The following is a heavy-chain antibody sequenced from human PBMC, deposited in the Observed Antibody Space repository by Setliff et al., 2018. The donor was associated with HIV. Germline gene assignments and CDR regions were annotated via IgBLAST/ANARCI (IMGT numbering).Heavy chain of an antibody. CDR2: VHYSGNT. CDR3: ASEKVAWTVSDSFFEF. J-gene: IGHJ4*02. V-gene: IGHV4-59*01. CDR1: GVSMTNNY. Sequence: SETLSLTCSVSGVSMTNNYWTWIRQSPGKGLEWIGYVHYSGNTRYNPSLKSRVTISVDTSKNKFPLKLSSVTAADTAVYYCASEKVAWTVSDSFFEFWGQGVPVTVSS. D-gene: IGHD2-15*01.